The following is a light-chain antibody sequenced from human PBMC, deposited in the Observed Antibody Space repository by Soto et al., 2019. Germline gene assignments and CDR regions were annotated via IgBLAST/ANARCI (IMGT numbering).Light chain of an antibody. CDR3: QLYGGSRPFT. CDR1: QSVTSSF. J-gene: IGKJ3*01. V-gene: IGKV3-20*01. CDR2: ATS. Sequence: EIVLTQSPGTLSLSPGERATLSCRASQSVTSSFLGWYQQKPGQAPRLLIYATSNRATGIPDRFSGSGSGTDFTLTITRLEAEDFADYYCQLYGGSRPFTFGPGTKVDIK.